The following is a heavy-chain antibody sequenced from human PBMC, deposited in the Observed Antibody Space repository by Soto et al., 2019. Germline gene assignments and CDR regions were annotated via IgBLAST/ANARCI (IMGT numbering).Heavy chain of an antibody. CDR2: IIPIFGTA. D-gene: IGHD4-17*01. V-gene: IGHV1-69*13. J-gene: IGHJ5*02. Sequence: SVKVSCKASGGTFSSYAISWVRQAPGQGLEWMGGIIPIFGTANYAQKFQGRVTITADESTSTAYMELSSLRSEDTAVYYCAMRASIPSLLDYGDYGWFDPWGLGTLVTVSS. CDR3: AMRASIPSLLDYGDYGWFDP. CDR1: GGTFSSYA.